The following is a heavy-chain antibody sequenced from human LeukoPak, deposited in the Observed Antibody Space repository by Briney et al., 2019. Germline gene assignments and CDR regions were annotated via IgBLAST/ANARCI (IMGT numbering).Heavy chain of an antibody. CDR3: ARGRITMAQEAFDI. D-gene: IGHD3-10*01. V-gene: IGHV4-4*07. J-gene: IGHJ3*02. CDR1: GGSISSYY. Sequence: SETLSLTCTVSGGSISSYYWSWIRQPAGKGLEWIGRIYTSGSTNYNPSLKSRVTISVDTSKNHFSLKLSSVTAADTAVYYCARGRITMAQEAFDIWGQGTMVTVSS. CDR2: IYTSGST.